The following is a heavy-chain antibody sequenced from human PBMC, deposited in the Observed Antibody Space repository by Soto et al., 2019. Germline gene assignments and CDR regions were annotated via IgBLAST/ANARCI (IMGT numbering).Heavy chain of an antibody. D-gene: IGHD3-10*01. CDR2: MHANTGLT. CDR3: ARYIFGQGFIS. Sequence: QVQLVQSGAEVKKPGASVKVSCKASGSTFSTLDLNWVRQAPGQGLDWMGWMHANTGLTGQAQKVQGRLSMTRDTSISTAYMELSSLRAADTAVYYCARYIFGQGFISWGQGTLVTVSS. J-gene: IGHJ4*02. CDR1: GSTFSTLD. V-gene: IGHV1-8*01.